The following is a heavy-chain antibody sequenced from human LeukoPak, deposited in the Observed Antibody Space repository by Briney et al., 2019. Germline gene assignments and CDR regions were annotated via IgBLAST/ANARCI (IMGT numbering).Heavy chain of an antibody. D-gene: IGHD1-26*01. V-gene: IGHV4-61*01. CDR2: IYYSGST. J-gene: IGHJ5*02. CDR3: ARDSGSYFPWFDP. CDR1: GGSVSGGSYY. Sequence: SETLSLTCTVSGGSVSGGSYYWSWIRQPPGKGLEWIGYIYYSGSTNYNPSLKSRVTISVDTSKNQFSLKLSSVTAADTAVYYCARDSGSYFPWFDPWGQGTLVTVSS.